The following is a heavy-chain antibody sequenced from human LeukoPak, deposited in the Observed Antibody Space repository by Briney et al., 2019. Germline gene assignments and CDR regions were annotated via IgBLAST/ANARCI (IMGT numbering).Heavy chain of an antibody. V-gene: IGHV1-18*01. D-gene: IGHD3-10*01. CDR3: ARDGELWFGEQYNWFDP. CDR2: NSAYNGNT. J-gene: IGHJ5*02. CDR1: GYTFTSYG. Sequence: ASVKVSCKASGYTFTSYGISWVRQAPGQGLEGMGCNSAYNGNTNYAQKLQGRVTMTTDTSTSTAYMELRSLRSDDTAVYYCARDGELWFGEQYNWFDPWGQGTLVTVSS.